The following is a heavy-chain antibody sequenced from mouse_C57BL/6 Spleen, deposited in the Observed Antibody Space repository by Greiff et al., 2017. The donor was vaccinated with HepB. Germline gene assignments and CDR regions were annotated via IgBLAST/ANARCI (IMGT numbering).Heavy chain of an antibody. CDR2: ITPNNGGT. Sequence: VQLQQSGPELVKPGASVKIPCKASGYTFTDYNMDWVKQSHGKSLEWIGDITPNNGGTIYNQKFKGKATLPVDKSSSTAYMGLRSLTSEDTAVYDCARSAGNLFDYWGQGTTLTVSS. J-gene: IGHJ2*01. V-gene: IGHV1-18*01. CDR1: GYTFTDYN. CDR3: ARSAGNLFDY. D-gene: IGHD6-1*01.